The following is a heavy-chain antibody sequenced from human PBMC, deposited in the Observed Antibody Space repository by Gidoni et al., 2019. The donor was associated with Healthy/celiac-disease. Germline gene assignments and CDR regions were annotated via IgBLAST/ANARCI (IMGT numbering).Heavy chain of an antibody. D-gene: IGHD5-18*01. Sequence: QVQLVESGGGLVKPGGSLRLSCAASGFTFSDYYMSWIRQAPGKGLEWVSYISSSSSYTNYADSVKGRFTISRDNAKNSLYLQMNSLRAEDTAVYYCARDRRRYSYGGPPETSDAFDIWGQGTMVTVSS. CDR2: ISSSSSYT. J-gene: IGHJ3*02. CDR3: ARDRRRYSYGGPPETSDAFDI. V-gene: IGHV3-11*06. CDR1: GFTFSDYY.